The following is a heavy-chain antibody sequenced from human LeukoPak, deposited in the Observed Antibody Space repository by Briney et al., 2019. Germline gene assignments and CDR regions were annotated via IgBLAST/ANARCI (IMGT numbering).Heavy chain of an antibody. Sequence: SETLSLTCAVYGGSFSGYYWSWIRQPPGKGLEWIGEINHSGSTNYNPSLKSRVTISVDTSKNQFSLKLSSVTAADTAVYYCARGQDDYVWGSYRPPNYNWFDPWGQGTLVTVSS. J-gene: IGHJ5*02. V-gene: IGHV4-34*01. CDR2: INHSGST. CDR3: ARGQDDYVWGSYRPPNYNWFDP. D-gene: IGHD3-16*02. CDR1: GGSFSGYY.